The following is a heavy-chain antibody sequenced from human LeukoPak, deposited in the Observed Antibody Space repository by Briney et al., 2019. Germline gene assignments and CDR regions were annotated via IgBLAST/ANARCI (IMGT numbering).Heavy chain of an antibody. D-gene: IGHD2/OR15-2a*01. Sequence: GGSLRLSCAASGFTFSHFWMSWVRQAPGKGLEWVAYIKKTGSETYYVDSVKGRFTITRDNARNSLYLQMDSLRVEDTAFYYCARDLAFSRLDYWGQGVLVTVS. CDR3: ARDLAFSRLDY. CDR1: GFTFSHFW. V-gene: IGHV3-7*01. CDR2: IKKTGSET. J-gene: IGHJ4*02.